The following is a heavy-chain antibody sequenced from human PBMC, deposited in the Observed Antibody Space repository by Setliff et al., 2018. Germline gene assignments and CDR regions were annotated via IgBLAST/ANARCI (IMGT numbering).Heavy chain of an antibody. CDR1: GFTFSNYA. J-gene: IGHJ6*03. Sequence: HPGGSLRLSCAATGFTFSNYAIHWVRQAPGKGLEWVAVVSDDGSYKFYADSVKGRFTISRDNSRNTMSLHMNSLTPGDSAMYYCARVGWTTDYYYYMDVWGKGTTVTVSS. V-gene: IGHV3-30*04. D-gene: IGHD3-3*01. CDR3: ARVGWTTDYYYYMDV. CDR2: VSDDGSYK.